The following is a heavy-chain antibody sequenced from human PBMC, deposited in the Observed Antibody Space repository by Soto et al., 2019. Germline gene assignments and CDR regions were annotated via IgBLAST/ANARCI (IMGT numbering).Heavy chain of an antibody. V-gene: IGHV4-59*01. CDR1: GGSISSYY. D-gene: IGHD3-3*01. CDR3: ARSTWSGSVEGGTYWYFDL. J-gene: IGHJ2*01. CDR2: IYYSGST. Sequence: SETLSLTCTVSGGSISSYYWSWIRQPPGKGLEWIGYIYYSGSTNYNPSLKSRVTISVDTSKNQFSLKLSSVTAADTAVYYCARSTWSGSVEGGTYWYFDLWGRGTLVTVSS.